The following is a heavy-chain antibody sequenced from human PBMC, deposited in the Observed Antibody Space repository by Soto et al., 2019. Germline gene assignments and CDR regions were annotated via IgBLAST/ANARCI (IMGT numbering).Heavy chain of an antibody. CDR3: CRGVGGSLVHFYG. J-gene: IGHJ1*01. CDR1: VYRLTSYC. V-gene: IGHV5-51*01. Sequence: GYTLKLSGNVPVYRLTSYCIALVRQMSANGMEWMGIIYPGDSNTIYSPSFQGQVTISAEKSISTAYLQWSSLKASDTVMYYWCRGVGGSLVHFYGWCKGTLVTVYS. D-gene: IGHD2-15*01. CDR2: IYPGDSNT.